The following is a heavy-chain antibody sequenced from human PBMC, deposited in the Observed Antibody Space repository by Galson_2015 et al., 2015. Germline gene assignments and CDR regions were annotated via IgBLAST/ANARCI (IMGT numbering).Heavy chain of an antibody. D-gene: IGHD2-2*01. J-gene: IGHJ3*01. Sequence: QSGAEVTKPGGSLTISCQGSGYNFAPYWITWVRQVPGKGLEWMGRIDPNDSYTNYSPSFQGHVTISTDKSISTAYLQWSSLKASDSAMYYCARVHVVVPGTKGAFDLWGQGTMITVSA. CDR2: IDPNDSYT. CDR1: GYNFAPYW. V-gene: IGHV5-10-1*01. CDR3: ARVHVVVPGTKGAFDL.